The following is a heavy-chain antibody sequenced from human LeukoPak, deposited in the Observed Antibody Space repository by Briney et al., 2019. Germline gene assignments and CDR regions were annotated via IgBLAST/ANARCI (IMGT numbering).Heavy chain of an antibody. Sequence: SETLSLTCTVSGGSISSGSYYWSWIRQPAGKGLEWIGRIYTSGSTNYNPSLKSRVTISVDTSKNQFSLKLSSVTAADTAVYYCAREASGYCSGGSCYPSILFDYWGQGTLVTVSS. D-gene: IGHD2-15*01. CDR2: IYTSGST. V-gene: IGHV4-61*02. CDR1: GGSISSGSYY. J-gene: IGHJ4*02. CDR3: AREASGYCSGGSCYPSILFDY.